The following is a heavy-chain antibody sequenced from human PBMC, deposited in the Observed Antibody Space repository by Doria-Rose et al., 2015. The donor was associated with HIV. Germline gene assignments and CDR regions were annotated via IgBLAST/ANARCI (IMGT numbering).Heavy chain of an antibody. J-gene: IGHJ4*02. CDR3: ARRPPYSSSWKY. D-gene: IGHD6-13*01. V-gene: IGHV4-34*01. CDR1: GGSLSGYY. CDR2: INHSGNS. Sequence: KPSETLSLTCAVYGGSLSGYYWSWIRQSPGKGLQWIGEINHSGNSDYNPSLNSRVTVSVDTSKNQFSLKLRSVTAADTAVYYCARRPPYSSSWKYWGQGTLVTVSS.